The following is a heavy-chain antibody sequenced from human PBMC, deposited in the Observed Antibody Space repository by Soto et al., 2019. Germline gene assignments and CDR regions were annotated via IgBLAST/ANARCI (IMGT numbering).Heavy chain of an antibody. D-gene: IGHD2-15*01. Sequence: GGSLRLSCAASGFTFSSNAMSWVRHAPGKALEWDTGISSRDGSTYYPDSEKGRFTVSRDNSKNMLYMQMNNLRAEDTAVYYCAKAQGGSYFDYWGKGTLVTVSS. CDR3: AKAQGGSYFDY. CDR1: GFTFSSNA. V-gene: IGHV3-23*01. CDR2: ISSRDGST. J-gene: IGHJ4*02.